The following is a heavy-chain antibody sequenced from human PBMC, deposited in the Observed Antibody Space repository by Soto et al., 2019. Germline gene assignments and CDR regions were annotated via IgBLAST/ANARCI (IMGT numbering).Heavy chain of an antibody. CDR1: GGSFSGYY. D-gene: IGHD3-10*01. V-gene: IGHV4-34*01. CDR2: IYHSGST. Sequence: SETLSLTCAVYGGSFSGYYWSWIRQPPGKGLEWIGEIYHSGSTNYNPSLKSRVTISVDKSKNQFSLKLSSVTAADTAVYYCASYGSGYYYYGMDVWGQGTTVTVSS. CDR3: ASYGSGYYYYGMDV. J-gene: IGHJ6*02.